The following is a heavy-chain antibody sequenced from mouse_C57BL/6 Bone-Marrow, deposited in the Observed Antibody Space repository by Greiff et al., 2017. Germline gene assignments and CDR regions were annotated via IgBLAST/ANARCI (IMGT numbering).Heavy chain of an antibody. J-gene: IGHJ1*01. CDR1: GFTFSDYS. CDR3: AREMIYYDYGWYFDV. Sequence: EVKLMASEGGFVQPGSSLKLSCTASGFTFSDYSMAWVRQVPEKGLELVANINYDGSSTSYLYSLKSRFIISRDNAKNILYLQLGSLQSEDTATQYCAREMIYYDYGWYFDVWGAGTTVTVYS. CDR2: INYDGSST. D-gene: IGHD2-4*01. V-gene: IGHV5-16*01.